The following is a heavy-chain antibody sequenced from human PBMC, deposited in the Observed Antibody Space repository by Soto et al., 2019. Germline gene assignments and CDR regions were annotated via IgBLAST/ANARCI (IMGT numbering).Heavy chain of an antibody. J-gene: IGHJ4*02. D-gene: IGHD1-26*01. Sequence: PGGSLRLSCAASGFTFSSCAMVWVRQAPGKGLEWVSDIIDSGGSTYYADSVKGRFTISRDTSRNTQYLQMNSLRAEDTAVYYYAKSNSGSYQYYFDYWGQGTLVTVSS. CDR2: IIDSGGST. V-gene: IGHV3-23*01. CDR3: AKSNSGSYQYYFDY. CDR1: GFTFSSCA.